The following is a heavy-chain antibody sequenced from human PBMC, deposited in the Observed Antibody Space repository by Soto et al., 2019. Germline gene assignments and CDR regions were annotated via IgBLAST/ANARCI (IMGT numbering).Heavy chain of an antibody. J-gene: IGHJ6*02. CDR1: GFTVSTDW. CDR3: VRENYYYGMDV. CDR2: IRSGGNT. Sequence: EVQLVESGGGLVQPGGSPRLSCAASGFTVSTDWMYWVRQAPGKGLEWVSVIRSGGNTYYADSVEGRFTISRDNSKNTVYLQMNSLRAEDTAVYYCVRENYYYGMDVWGQGTTVTVSS. V-gene: IGHV3-66*01.